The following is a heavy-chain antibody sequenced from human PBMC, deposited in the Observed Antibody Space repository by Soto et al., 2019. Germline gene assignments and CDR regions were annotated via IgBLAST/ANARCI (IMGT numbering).Heavy chain of an antibody. J-gene: IGHJ6*02. V-gene: IGHV4-31*03. D-gene: IGHD3-22*01. CDR3: ARGYYDSSGYYQHYYYYYGMDV. Sequence: PSETLSLTCTVSGGSISIGGYYWSWMRQHPGKGLEWIGYIYYSGSTYYNPSLKSRVTISVDTSKNQFSLKLSSVTAADTAVYYCARGYYDSSGYYQHYYYYYGMDVWGQGTTVTV. CDR1: GGSISIGGYY. CDR2: IYYSGST.